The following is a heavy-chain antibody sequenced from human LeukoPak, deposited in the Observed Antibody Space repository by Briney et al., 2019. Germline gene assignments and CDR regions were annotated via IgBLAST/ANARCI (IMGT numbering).Heavy chain of an antibody. D-gene: IGHD3-10*01. CDR3: ASSVLWFGAPGWFDP. J-gene: IGHJ5*02. Sequence: SETLSLTCTVSGGSISSSSYCWGWIRQPPGTGREWIGSIYYSGSTYYSPSLKSRVTISEDTSKNQFSLKLSSVTAADTAVYYCASSVLWFGAPGWFDPWGQGTLVTVSS. CDR2: IYYSGST. CDR1: GGSISSSSYC. V-gene: IGHV4-39*01.